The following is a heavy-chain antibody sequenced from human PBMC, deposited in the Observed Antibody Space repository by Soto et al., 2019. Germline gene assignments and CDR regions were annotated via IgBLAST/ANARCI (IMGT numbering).Heavy chain of an antibody. CDR2: ISGSGGST. J-gene: IGHJ6*02. D-gene: IGHD6-19*01. Sequence: GGSLRLSCAASGFTFSSYAMSWVRQAPGKGLEWVSAISGSGGSTYYADSVKGRFTISRDNSKNTLYLQMNSLRAEDTAVYYCAKDSGSGWYRGTYYYYGMDVWGQGTTVTVSS. CDR1: GFTFSSYA. CDR3: AKDSGSGWYRGTYYYYGMDV. V-gene: IGHV3-23*01.